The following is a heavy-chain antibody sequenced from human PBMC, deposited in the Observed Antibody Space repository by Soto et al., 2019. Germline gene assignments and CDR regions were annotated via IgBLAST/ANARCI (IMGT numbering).Heavy chain of an antibody. V-gene: IGHV1-3*01. CDR1: GYSFSTYS. CDR2: INGANGNT. CDR3: ARGKGMEENYYYHGMDV. Sequence: QVQVVQSGAEVKKPGAPVKVSCKASGYSFSTYSMHWVRQAPEQGLEWMGWINGANGNTRYSQKFKDRVSISRDTPASTGYMELSSLRSEDTAVYYCARGKGMEENYYYHGMDVWGPGTTVIVSS. D-gene: IGHD1-1*01. J-gene: IGHJ6*02.